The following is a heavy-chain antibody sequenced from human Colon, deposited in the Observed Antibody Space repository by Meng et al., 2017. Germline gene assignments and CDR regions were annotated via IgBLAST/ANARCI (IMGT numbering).Heavy chain of an antibody. V-gene: IGHV1-18*01. D-gene: IGHD2-2*01. J-gene: IGHJ4*02. Sequence: QAQVVESGVEVKKPGASVKVSCKASGYTFTNYGITWVRQSPGQGLEWMGWISAYNGNTNYAQTLQGRVTMTTDTSTSTAYMELGSLRSDDTAVYYCARTGCSSSSCYDYWGQGTLVTVSS. CDR3: ARTGCSSSSCYDY. CDR2: ISAYNGNT. CDR1: GYTFTNYG.